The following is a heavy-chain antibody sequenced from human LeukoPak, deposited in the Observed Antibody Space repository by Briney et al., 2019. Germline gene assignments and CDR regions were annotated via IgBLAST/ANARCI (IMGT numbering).Heavy chain of an antibody. J-gene: IGHJ6*04. CDR2: VIPIFGTA. V-gene: IGHV1-69*06. CDR3: ARDSSTKYNWNDLLQWDYYYGMDV. Sequence: ASVKVSCKASGGTFSSYAISWVRQAPGQGLEWMGGVIPIFGTANYAQKFQGRVTITADKSTSTAYMELSSLRSEDTAVYYCARDSSTKYNWNDLLQWDYYYGMDVWGKGTTVTVSS. CDR1: GGTFSSYA. D-gene: IGHD1-1*01.